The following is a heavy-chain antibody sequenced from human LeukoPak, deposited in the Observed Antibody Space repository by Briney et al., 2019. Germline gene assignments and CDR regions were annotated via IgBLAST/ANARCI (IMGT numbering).Heavy chain of an antibody. CDR2: ISYSGST. D-gene: IGHD2-21*02. CDR3: ARHGDGYSFDY. CDR1: GGSLSSYY. J-gene: IGHJ4*02. V-gene: IGHV4-59*08. Sequence: SETLSLTCTVSGGSLSSYYWSWIRQPPGKGLEWIGYISYSGSTNYNPSLRSRVTISVDKSKNQFSLKLSSVTAADTAVYYCARHGDGYSFDYWGKGTLVTVSS.